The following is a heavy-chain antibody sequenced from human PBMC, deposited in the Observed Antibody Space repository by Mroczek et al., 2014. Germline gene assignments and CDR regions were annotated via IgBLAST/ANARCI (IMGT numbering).Heavy chain of an antibody. CDR2: IYHSGST. CDR1: GGSISSGGYS. D-gene: IGHD6-6*01. Sequence: QVQLQESGSGLVKPSQTLSLTCAVSGGSISSGGYSWSWIRQPPGKGLEWIGYIYHSGSTYYNPSLKSRVTISVDRSKNQFSLKLSSVTAADTAVYYCARVGYSSSSRWFDPSGPGNPWSTVSS. CDR3: ARVGYSSSSRWFDP. J-gene: IGHJ5*02. V-gene: IGHV4-30-2*01.